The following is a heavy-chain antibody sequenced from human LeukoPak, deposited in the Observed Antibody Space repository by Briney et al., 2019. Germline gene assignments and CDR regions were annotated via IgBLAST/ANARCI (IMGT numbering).Heavy chain of an antibody. J-gene: IGHJ4*02. CDR2: IKQGGSQK. CDR1: GFTFSDHW. V-gene: IGHV3-7*01. Sequence: GGSLRLSCEASGFTFSDHWMTWVRQAPGKGLEWVANIKQGGSQKYYVGSVKGRFTISRDDVKSTLFLQMNNLRAEDSALYYCAGGPNFGDYVDFLDSWGQGTLVTVSS. D-gene: IGHD4-17*01. CDR3: AGGPNFGDYVDFLDS.